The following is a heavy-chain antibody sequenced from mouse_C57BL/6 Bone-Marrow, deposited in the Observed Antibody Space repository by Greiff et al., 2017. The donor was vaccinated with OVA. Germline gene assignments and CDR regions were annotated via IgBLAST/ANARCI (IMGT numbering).Heavy chain of an antibody. Sequence: EVQLQESGAELVKPGASVKLSCTASGFNIKDYYMHWVKQRTEQGLEWIGRIDPEDGETKYAPKFQGKATITADTSSNTAYLQLSSLTSEDTAVYYCANDFPLFITTDYYAMDYWGQGTSVTVSS. V-gene: IGHV14-2*01. CDR1: GFNIKDYY. D-gene: IGHD1-1*01. CDR3: ANDFPLFITTDYYAMDY. CDR2: IDPEDGET. J-gene: IGHJ4*01.